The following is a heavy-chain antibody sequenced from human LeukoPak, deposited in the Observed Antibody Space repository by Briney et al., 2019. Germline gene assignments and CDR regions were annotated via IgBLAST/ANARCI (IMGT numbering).Heavy chain of an antibody. V-gene: IGHV3-53*01. Sequence: GGSLRLSCAVSGLSVSSNYITWVRQAPGKGLEWVSVFLSGGSTRYADSVKARFSMSRDDSRNIVYLQLNSLRADDTAVYYCARSGLTGRGNGLDVWGQGTTVTVSS. CDR1: GLSVSSNY. CDR3: ARSGLTGRGNGLDV. J-gene: IGHJ6*02. D-gene: IGHD3/OR15-3a*01. CDR2: FLSGGST.